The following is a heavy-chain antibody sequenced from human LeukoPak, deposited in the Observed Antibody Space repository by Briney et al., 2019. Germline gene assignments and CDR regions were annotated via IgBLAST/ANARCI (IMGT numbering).Heavy chain of an antibody. V-gene: IGHV1-2*02. Sequence: SVKFSCNASGYTFTGYYMHWVRQAPGQGREWRGWINPNSGGTNYAQKFQGRVTMTRDKSISTAYMELSRLRSDDTAVYYCARGYYDSSGYYYAGYDAFDIWGQGTMVTVSS. CDR3: ARGYYDSSGYYYAGYDAFDI. CDR2: INPNSGGT. D-gene: IGHD3-22*01. J-gene: IGHJ3*02. CDR1: GYTFTGYY.